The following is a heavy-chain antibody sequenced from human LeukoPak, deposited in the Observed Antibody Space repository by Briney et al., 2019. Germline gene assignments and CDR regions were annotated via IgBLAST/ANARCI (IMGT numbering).Heavy chain of an antibody. CDR3: AKEPTGRYYFDL. CDR2: INIDGST. J-gene: IGHJ4*02. V-gene: IGHV3-74*01. CDR1: GFTFRNYW. D-gene: IGHD3-10*01. Sequence: GGSLRLSCAASGFTFRNYWMHWVRQAPGKGLVWVSRINIDGSTRYADSVEGRFTISRDNAKNTLYLQMNSLRAEDTAVYHCAKEPTGRYYFDLWGQGTLVTVSS.